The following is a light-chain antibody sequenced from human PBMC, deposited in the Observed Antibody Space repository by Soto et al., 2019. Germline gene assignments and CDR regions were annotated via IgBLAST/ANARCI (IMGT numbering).Light chain of an antibody. CDR3: QSYVTPRT. Sequence: DIQMTQSPSSLSASVGDRVTITCQASQDISNYLNWYQQKPGKAPKLLIFAASSLQSGVPSRFSGSGSGTDFTLTISSLQPEDFATYYCQSYVTPRTFGQGTKVDI. J-gene: IGKJ1*01. CDR1: QDISNY. CDR2: AAS. V-gene: IGKV1-39*01.